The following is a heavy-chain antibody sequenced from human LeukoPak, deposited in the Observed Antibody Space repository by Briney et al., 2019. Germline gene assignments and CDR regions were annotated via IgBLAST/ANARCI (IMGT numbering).Heavy chain of an antibody. J-gene: IGHJ3*02. Sequence: GASVKVSCKASGYTFTGYYMHWVRQAPGQGLEWMEWINPNSGGTNYAQKFQGRVTMTRDTSISTAYMELSRLRSDDTAVYYCARDVYKYDSSGSRAFDIWGQGTMVTVSS. D-gene: IGHD3-22*01. CDR1: GYTFTGYY. CDR2: INPNSGGT. V-gene: IGHV1-2*02. CDR3: ARDVYKYDSSGSRAFDI.